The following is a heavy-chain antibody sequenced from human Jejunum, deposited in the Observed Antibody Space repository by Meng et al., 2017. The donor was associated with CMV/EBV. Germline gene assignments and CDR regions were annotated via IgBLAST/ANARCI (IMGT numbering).Heavy chain of an antibody. CDR2: IKSKADGGTT. D-gene: IGHD1-7*01. V-gene: IGHV3-15*01. Sequence: ATSGFTFINAWMSWVRQAPGKGPEWVGRIKSKADGGTTDYAAPVKGRFTFSRDDSKNTLYLQMNSLKTEDTAVYYCTTGSGTTSLWGQGTLVTVSS. J-gene: IGHJ4*02. CDR3: TTGSGTTSL. CDR1: GFTFINAW.